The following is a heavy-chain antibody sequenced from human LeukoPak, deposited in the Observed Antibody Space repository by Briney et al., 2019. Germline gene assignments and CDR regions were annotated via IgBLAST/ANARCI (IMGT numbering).Heavy chain of an antibody. CDR2: MSPNSGNT. CDR3: ARGIMVRGVIITSRWFDP. D-gene: IGHD3-10*01. Sequence: GASVKVSCKASGYTFTSYDFNWVRQATGQRPEWMGWMSPNSGNTGYAQKFQGRVTMTRNTSISTAYMELSSLRSEDTAVYYCARGIMVRGVIITSRWFDPWGQGTLVTVSS. J-gene: IGHJ5*02. CDR1: GYTFTSYD. V-gene: IGHV1-8*01.